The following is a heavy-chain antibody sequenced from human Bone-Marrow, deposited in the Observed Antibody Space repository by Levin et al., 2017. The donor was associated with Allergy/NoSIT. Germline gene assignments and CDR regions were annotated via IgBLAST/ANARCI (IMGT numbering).Heavy chain of an antibody. CDR3: AREKAGSGSQDAFDS. CDR1: GFSVSSNN. J-gene: IGHJ3*02. V-gene: IGHV3-53*01. CDR2: IYSGGST. D-gene: IGHD3-10*01. Sequence: GGSLRLSCAASGFSVSSNNMNWVRQAPGKGLEWVSVIYSGGSTYYADSVKGRFTISRDNSKNTLYLQMNSLRAEDTAVYYCAREKAGSGSQDAFDSWGQGTMVTVSS.